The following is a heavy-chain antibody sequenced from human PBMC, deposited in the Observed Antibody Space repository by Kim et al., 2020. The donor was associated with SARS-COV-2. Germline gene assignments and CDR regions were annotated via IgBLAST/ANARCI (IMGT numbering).Heavy chain of an antibody. V-gene: IGHV3-74*01. CDR3: ARELDPRHYFYYGLDV. CDR2: INSDGRSR. J-gene: IGHJ6*02. CDR1: EFTFSNYW. Sequence: GGSLRLSCAASEFTFSNYWMHWVRQAPGKGLVWVSHINSDGRSRNYADSVKGRFTIARDNAKNTLYLQMNSLRAEDTAVYYCARELDPRHYFYYGLDVWGQGPPVTVSS.